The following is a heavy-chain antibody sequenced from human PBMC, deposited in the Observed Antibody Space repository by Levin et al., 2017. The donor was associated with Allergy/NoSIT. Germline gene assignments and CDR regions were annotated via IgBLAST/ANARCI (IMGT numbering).Heavy chain of an antibody. V-gene: IGHV1-2*02. CDR3: ARDESYRDTGGSYDS. Sequence: GESLKISCKASGYSFSDYYIHWVRQAPGQGLEWMGRINPNSGGTNYAQTFQGRVTMTRDTSTCSAYMEVSRLTSDDTAVYYWARDESYRDTGGSYDSWGQGTLVTVSS. D-gene: IGHD2-8*02. CDR2: INPNSGGT. J-gene: IGHJ5*01. CDR1: GYSFSDYY.